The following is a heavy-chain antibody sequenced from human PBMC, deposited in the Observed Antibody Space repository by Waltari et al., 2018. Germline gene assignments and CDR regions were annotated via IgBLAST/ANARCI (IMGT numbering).Heavy chain of an antibody. J-gene: IGHJ4*02. D-gene: IGHD5-12*01. V-gene: IGHV1-2*02. Sequence: QVQLVQSGAEVKKPGAPVKVSCKASGYTFTGQYIHWVRQAPGQGLEWMGWIHPNSGDTNYAQKFQGRVTMTGDTSINTAYIELSSLRSDDTAIYYCAKSRDGYNFFDYWGQGALVTVSS. CDR2: IHPNSGDT. CDR1: GYTFTGQY. CDR3: AKSRDGYNFFDY.